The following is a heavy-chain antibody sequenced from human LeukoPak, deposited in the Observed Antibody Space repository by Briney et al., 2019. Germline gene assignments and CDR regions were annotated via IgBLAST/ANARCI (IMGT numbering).Heavy chain of an antibody. D-gene: IGHD3-10*01. J-gene: IGHJ6*03. CDR3: ARVIISGNDYYYYYMDV. CDR1: GFTFDDYG. CDR2: INWNGGST. Sequence: GGSLRLSCAASGFTFDDYGMSWVRQAPGKGLEWVSGINWNGGSTGYADSVKGRFTISRDNAKNSLYLQMNSLRAEDTALYYCARVIISGNDYYYYYMDVWGKGTTVTVSS. V-gene: IGHV3-20*04.